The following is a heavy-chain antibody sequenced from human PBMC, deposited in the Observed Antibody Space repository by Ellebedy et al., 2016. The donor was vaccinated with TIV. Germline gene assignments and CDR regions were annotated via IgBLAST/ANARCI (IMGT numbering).Heavy chain of an antibody. D-gene: IGHD3-16*01. V-gene: IGHV1-3*01. J-gene: IGHJ4*02. Sequence: ASVKVSXXASGYTFTSYAMHWVRQAPGQRLEWMGWINAGNGNTKYSQKFQGRVTITRDTSASTAYMELSSLRSEDTAVYYCARGPTSTFYYFDYWGQGTLVTVSS. CDR2: INAGNGNT. CDR3: ARGPTSTFYYFDY. CDR1: GYTFTSYA.